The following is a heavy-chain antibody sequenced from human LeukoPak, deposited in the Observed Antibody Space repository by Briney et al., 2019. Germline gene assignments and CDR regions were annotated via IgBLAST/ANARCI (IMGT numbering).Heavy chain of an antibody. Sequence: KTGGSLRLSCAASGFTFSDYYMNWIRQAPGKGLEWVSYISSSGSTISYADSVKGRFTVSRDNAKNSLYLQMNSLRAEDTAVYYCARSILPAANAIDYWGQGTLVTVSS. CDR2: ISSSGSTI. CDR3: ARSILPAANAIDY. CDR1: GFTFSDYY. J-gene: IGHJ4*02. D-gene: IGHD2-2*01. V-gene: IGHV3-11*04.